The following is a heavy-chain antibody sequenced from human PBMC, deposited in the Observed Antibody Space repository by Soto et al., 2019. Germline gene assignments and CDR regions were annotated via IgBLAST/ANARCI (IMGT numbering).Heavy chain of an antibody. CDR2: INHSGST. D-gene: IGHD2-15*01. V-gene: IGHV4-34*01. CDR3: ARDGCSGGSCYRPYNWFDP. J-gene: IGHJ5*02. Sequence: SETLSLTCAVYGGSFSGYYWSWIRQPPGRGLEWIGEINHSGSTNYNPSLKSRVTISVDTSKNQFSLKLSSVTAADTAVYYCARDGCSGGSCYRPYNWFDPWGQGTLVTVSS. CDR1: GGSFSGYY.